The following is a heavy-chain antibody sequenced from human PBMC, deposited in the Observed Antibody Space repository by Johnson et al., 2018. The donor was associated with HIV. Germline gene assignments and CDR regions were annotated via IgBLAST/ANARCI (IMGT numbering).Heavy chain of an antibody. CDR1: GFTFSNAW. J-gene: IGHJ3*02. Sequence: EVQLVESGGGLVKPGGSLRLSCAASGFTFSNAWMSWVRQAPGKGLEWVGRIKTKTDGGTTDYAAPVKGRFTISRDDSKNTLYLQMNSLKTEDTAVYYCTTDYHVVFGGFDIWGQGTMVTVSS. D-gene: IGHD4-23*01. CDR3: TTDYHVVFGGFDI. V-gene: IGHV3-15*01. CDR2: IKTKTDGGTT.